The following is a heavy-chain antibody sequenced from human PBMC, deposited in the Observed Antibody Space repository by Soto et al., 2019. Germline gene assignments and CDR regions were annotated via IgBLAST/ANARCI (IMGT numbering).Heavy chain of an antibody. Sequence: EVQLLESGGGLVQPGGSLRLSCAGSGFNFSSFAMTWVRQAPGKGLEWVSTISGSGGSRFYAASVKGRFTLTRDNSKDTMYLQMNSLRVEDTAFYYCAKAGTAEWIHYYYPTDVWGRGTPVTVSS. CDR2: ISGSGGSR. CDR3: AKAGTAEWIHYYYPTDV. V-gene: IGHV3-23*01. CDR1: GFNFSSFA. D-gene: IGHD5-18*01. J-gene: IGHJ6*02.